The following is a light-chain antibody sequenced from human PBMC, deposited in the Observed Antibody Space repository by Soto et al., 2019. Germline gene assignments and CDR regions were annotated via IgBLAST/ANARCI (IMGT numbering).Light chain of an antibody. J-gene: IGKJ4*01. CDR3: QQRSNWPPV. Sequence: EIVLTQSPATLSLSPGERATLSCRASQSVSSYLAWNQQKPGQAPRLLIYDASNRATGIPARFSGSGSGTDFTLTISSLEPEDFAFYYCQQRSNWPPVFGGGTKVDIK. V-gene: IGKV3-11*01. CDR2: DAS. CDR1: QSVSSY.